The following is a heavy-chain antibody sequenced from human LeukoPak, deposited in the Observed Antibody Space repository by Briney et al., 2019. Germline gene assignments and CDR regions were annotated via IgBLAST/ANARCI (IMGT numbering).Heavy chain of an antibody. CDR3: ARGITGTTRDAFDI. J-gene: IGHJ3*02. CDR1: GFTFSSYS. CDR2: ISSSSSYM. D-gene: IGHD1-7*01. Sequence: PGGSLRLSCAASGFTFSSYSMNWVRQAPGKGLEWVSSISSSSSYMYYADSVKGRFTISRDNAKNSLYLQMNSLRAEDTAVYYCARGITGTTRDAFDIWGQGTMVTVSS. V-gene: IGHV3-21*01.